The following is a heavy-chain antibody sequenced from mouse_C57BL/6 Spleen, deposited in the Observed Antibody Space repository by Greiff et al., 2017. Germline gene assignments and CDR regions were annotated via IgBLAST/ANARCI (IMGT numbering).Heavy chain of an antibody. CDR1: GYTFTSYW. Sequence: VQLQQPGAELVRPGSSVKLSCKASGYTFTSYWMHWVKQRPIQGLEWIGNIDPSDSETPYNQKFKDKATLTVDKSSSTAYMQLRSLTSEDSAVYYCARGSLNGSSYVGAMDYWGQGTSVTVSS. CDR3: ARGSLNGSSYVGAMDY. CDR2: IDPSDSET. J-gene: IGHJ4*01. V-gene: IGHV1-52*01. D-gene: IGHD1-1*01.